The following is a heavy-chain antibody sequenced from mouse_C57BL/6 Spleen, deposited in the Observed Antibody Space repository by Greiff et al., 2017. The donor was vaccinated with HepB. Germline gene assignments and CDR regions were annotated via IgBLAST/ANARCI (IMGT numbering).Heavy chain of an antibody. V-gene: IGHV5-16*01. J-gene: IGHJ1*03. CDR3: ARPSPDWYFDV. CDR2: IKYDGSST. Sequence: EVKLVESEGGLVQPGSSMKLSCTASGFTFSDYYMAWVRQVPEKGLDWVANIKYDGSSTYYLDSLKSRFIISRDNAKNILYLQMSSLKSEDTATYYCARPSPDWYFDVWGTGTTVTVSS. CDR1: GFTFSDYY.